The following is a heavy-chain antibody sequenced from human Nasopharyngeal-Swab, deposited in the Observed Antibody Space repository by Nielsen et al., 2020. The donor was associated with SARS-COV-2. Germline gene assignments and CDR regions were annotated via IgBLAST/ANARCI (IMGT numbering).Heavy chain of an antibody. V-gene: IGHV1-69*01. CDR2: IIPIFGTA. D-gene: IGHD3-3*01. CDR3: ARGGITIFGGVSNLDY. Sequence: WVRQAPGQGLEWMGGIIPIFGTANYAQKFQGRVTITADESTSTAYRELSSLRSEDTAVYYCARGGITIFGGVSNLDYWGQGTLVTVSS. J-gene: IGHJ4*02.